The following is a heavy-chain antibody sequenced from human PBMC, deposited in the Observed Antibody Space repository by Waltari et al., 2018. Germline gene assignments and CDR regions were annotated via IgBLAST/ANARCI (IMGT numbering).Heavy chain of an antibody. V-gene: IGHV3-23*01. CDR3: AKDLQEAPYGWFDP. D-gene: IGHD4-17*01. CDR1: GFTFSSYA. J-gene: IGHJ5*02. CDR2: ISGCGGRT. Sequence: EVQLLESGGGLVQPGGSLRLSCAASGFTFSSYAMSWVRQAPGKGLEWVSAISGCGGRTYYADSVKGRFTISRDNSKNTLYLQMNSLRAEDTAVYYCAKDLQEAPYGWFDPWGQGTLVTVSS.